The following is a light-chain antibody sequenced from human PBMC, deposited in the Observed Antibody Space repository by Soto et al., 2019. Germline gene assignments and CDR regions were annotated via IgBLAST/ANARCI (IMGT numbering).Light chain of an antibody. Sequence: IVLTQSPRTLSLSPGERATLSCRASQSINSIYLAWYQQKPGQAPRLLIYGASTRATGIPDRFSGSGSGTDFTLTISRLEPEDFAVYYCQQYGSSGTFGQGTKVDIK. V-gene: IGKV3-20*01. CDR1: QSINSIY. CDR2: GAS. J-gene: IGKJ1*01. CDR3: QQYGSSGT.